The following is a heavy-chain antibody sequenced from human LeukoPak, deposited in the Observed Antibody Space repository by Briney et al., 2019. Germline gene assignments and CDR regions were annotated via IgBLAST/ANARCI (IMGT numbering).Heavy chain of an antibody. J-gene: IGHJ4*02. CDR1: GVSFSGYY. D-gene: IGHD5-12*01. CDR3: ARGSVAMDIVATIPYFDY. V-gene: IGHV4-34*01. Sequence: EPLSLTCAVYGVSFSGYYWSWIRRPPGKGLEWIGEINHSGSTNYNPSLKSRVTISVDTSKNQFSLKLSSVTAADTAVYYCARGSVAMDIVATIPYFDYWGQGTLVTVSS. CDR2: INHSGST.